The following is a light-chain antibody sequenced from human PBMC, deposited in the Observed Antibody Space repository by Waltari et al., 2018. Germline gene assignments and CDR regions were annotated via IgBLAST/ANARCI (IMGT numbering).Light chain of an antibody. Sequence: QTVVTQEPSLTVSPGGTITLTCASTTGVVTSGDYPYWFQQKPGQAPRTLFYDTTNKPPWTPARVSGSLLGDKAALTLSAVQPEDEAEYYCLLHYGGIWVFGGGTKLTVL. V-gene: IGLV7-43*01. J-gene: IGLJ3*02. CDR2: DTT. CDR1: TGVVTSGDY. CDR3: LLHYGGIWV.